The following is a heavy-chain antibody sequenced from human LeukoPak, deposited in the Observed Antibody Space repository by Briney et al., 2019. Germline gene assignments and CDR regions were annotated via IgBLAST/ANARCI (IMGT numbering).Heavy chain of an antibody. Sequence: TSSETLSLTCTVSGGSISSSSYYWGWIRQPPGKGLEWIGSIYYSGSTYYNPSLKSRVTISVDRSKNQFSLKLSSVTAADTAVYYCARDHCSSTSCDRALSYWGQGTLVTVSS. CDR2: IYYSGST. CDR3: ARDHCSSTSCDRALSY. V-gene: IGHV4-39*07. CDR1: GGSISSSSYY. D-gene: IGHD2-2*01. J-gene: IGHJ4*02.